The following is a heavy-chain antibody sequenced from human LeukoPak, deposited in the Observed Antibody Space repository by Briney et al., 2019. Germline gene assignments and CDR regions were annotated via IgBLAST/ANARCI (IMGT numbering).Heavy chain of an antibody. J-gene: IGHJ4*02. Sequence: ASVKVSCKASGYTFTSYGISWVRQAPGQGLEWMGWIRAYNGNTNYAQKLQGRVTMTTDTSTSTAYMELRSLRSDDTAVYYCARDSPRKPTTVSDYWGQGTLVTVSS. CDR3: ARDSPRKPTTVSDY. CDR1: GYTFTSYG. CDR2: IRAYNGNT. V-gene: IGHV1-18*01. D-gene: IGHD4-17*01.